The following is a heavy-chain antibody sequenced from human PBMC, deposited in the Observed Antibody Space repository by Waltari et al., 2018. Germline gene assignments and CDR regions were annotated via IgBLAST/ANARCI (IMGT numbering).Heavy chain of an antibody. CDR3: ARDGGFDF. D-gene: IGHD2-15*01. J-gene: IGHJ4*02. V-gene: IGHV1-2*02. CDR1: GYTFIDYY. Sequence: QVQLVQSGTEVKKPGASVKASCKASGYTFIDYYMHWVRQAPGQGLEWMGWINPRSGGAKYAQNFQGRVTMTRDTSSRTVYIELSRLTYDDTAMYYCARDGGFDFWGQGTLVSVSS. CDR2: INPRSGGA.